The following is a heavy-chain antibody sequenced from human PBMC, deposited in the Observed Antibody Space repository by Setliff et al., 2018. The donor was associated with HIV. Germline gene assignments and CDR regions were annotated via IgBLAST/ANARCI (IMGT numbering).Heavy chain of an antibody. J-gene: IGHJ3*02. CDR1: GGSISTYY. D-gene: IGHD2-15*01. Sequence: SETLSLTCTVSGGSISTYYWSWIRQPPGKGLEWIGSIYFTGSSDNNPSLKSRVTLSVDTSKHQFSLKLTSVTAADTAVYYCARVFPPIRGAPFGTPPGAFDIWGQGTMVTV. CDR3: ARVFPPIRGAPFGTPPGAFDI. V-gene: IGHV4-59*12. CDR2: IYFTGSS.